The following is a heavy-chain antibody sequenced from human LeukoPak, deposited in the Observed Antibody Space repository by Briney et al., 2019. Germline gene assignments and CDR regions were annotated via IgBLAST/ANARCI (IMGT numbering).Heavy chain of an antibody. D-gene: IGHD3-22*01. CDR3: ARGSGETGGYYYVY. Sequence: GASVKVSCKASGGSSSRYAISWVRQAPGQGLEWMGGIIPIFGTANYAQKFQGRVTITADESTRTAYMELRTLRSEDTAIYYCARGSGETGGYYYVYWGRGTPVTVSS. J-gene: IGHJ4*02. V-gene: IGHV1-69*13. CDR1: GGSSSRYA. CDR2: IIPIFGTA.